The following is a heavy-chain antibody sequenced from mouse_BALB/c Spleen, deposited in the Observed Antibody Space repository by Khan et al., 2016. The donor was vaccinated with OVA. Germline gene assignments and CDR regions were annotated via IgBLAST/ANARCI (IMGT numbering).Heavy chain of an antibody. CDR2: INPTSGYT. Sequence: QVQLKESGAELAKPGASVKMSCKASGYTFTYYWMHWIKQRPGQGLEWIGYINPTSGYTDYNQKFKDKATLTADKSSSTAYMQLNSLTSDDSAVYYCARDRIDYWGQGTTLTVSS. CDR1: GYTFTYYW. J-gene: IGHJ2*01. CDR3: ARDRIDY. V-gene: IGHV1-7*01.